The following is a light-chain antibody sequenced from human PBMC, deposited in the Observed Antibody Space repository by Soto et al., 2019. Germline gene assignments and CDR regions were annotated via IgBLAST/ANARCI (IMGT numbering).Light chain of an antibody. J-gene: IGKJ5*01. CDR3: KQSYSTPTT. Sequence: ITRTQCPTALTASLGDRVTLSCLVSQRICSFLNWYLQKPGKAPNLLIYFVSSLQSGVPSRFRGSGSGTDFTLTISSLEPEDFGTYYCKQSYSTPTTFGQGTRLEIK. CDR2: FVS. CDR1: QRICSF. V-gene: IGKV1-39*01.